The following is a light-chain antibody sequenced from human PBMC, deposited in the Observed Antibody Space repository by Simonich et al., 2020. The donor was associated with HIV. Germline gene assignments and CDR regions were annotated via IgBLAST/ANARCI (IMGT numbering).Light chain of an antibody. CDR1: QSVLYSSNNKNY. Sequence: DIVMTQSPDSLAVSLGERATINCKSSQSVLYSSNNKNYLAWYQQKPGQPPKLLIYLASTRESGVPYRFSGSGSGTDFTLTISSLQAEDVAVYYCQQYYSTPPITFGQGTRLEIK. J-gene: IGKJ5*01. V-gene: IGKV4-1*01. CDR2: LAS. CDR3: QQYYSTPPIT.